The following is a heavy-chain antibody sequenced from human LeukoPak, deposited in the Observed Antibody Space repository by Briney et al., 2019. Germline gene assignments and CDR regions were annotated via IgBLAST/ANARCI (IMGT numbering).Heavy chain of an antibody. V-gene: IGHV3-23*01. D-gene: IGHD5-12*01. CDR1: GFTFSSYA. CDR2: ISGSGGST. J-gene: IGHJ4*02. CDR3: AKSSLVATIKYHFDY. Sequence: GGSLRLSCAASGFTFSSYAMSWVRQAPGKGLEWVSAISGSGGSTYYADSVKGRFTISKDNSKNTLYLQMNSLRAEDTAVYYCAKSSLVATIKYHFDYWGQGTLVTVSS.